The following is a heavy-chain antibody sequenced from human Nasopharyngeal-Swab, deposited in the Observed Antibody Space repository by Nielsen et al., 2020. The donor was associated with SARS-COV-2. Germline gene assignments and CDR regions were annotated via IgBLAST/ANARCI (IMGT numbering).Heavy chain of an antibody. CDR2: LSWNSGSI. J-gene: IGHJ6*03. CDR3: ATLLGAHDYYYYMDV. D-gene: IGHD1-26*01. CDR1: GFTFDDYA. V-gene: IGHV3-9*01. Sequence: SLKISCAASGFTFDDYAMHWVRQAPGKGLEWVSGLSWNSGSIGYADSVKGRFTISRDNAKNSLYLQMNSLRAEDTALYYCATLLGAHDYYYYMDVWGKGTTVTVSS.